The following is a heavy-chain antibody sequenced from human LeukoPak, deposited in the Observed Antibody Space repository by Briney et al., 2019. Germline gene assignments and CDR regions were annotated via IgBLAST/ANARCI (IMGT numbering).Heavy chain of an antibody. CDR2: IKQDGSEK. CDR3: ARDQYELRSYYYGMDA. J-gene: IGHJ6*04. D-gene: IGHD2-2*01. V-gene: IGHV3-7*03. Sequence: GGSLRLSCAASGFTFSSYWMSWVRQAPGKGLEWVANIKQDGSEKYYVDSVKGRFTISRDNAKNSLYLQMNSLRAEDTAVYYCARDQYELRSYYYGMDAWGKGTTVSVSS. CDR1: GFTFSSYW.